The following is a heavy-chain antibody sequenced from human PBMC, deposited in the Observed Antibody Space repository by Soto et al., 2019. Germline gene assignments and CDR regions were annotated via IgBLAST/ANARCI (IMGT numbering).Heavy chain of an antibody. CDR3: ARAYGDYSPDN. J-gene: IGHJ4*02. V-gene: IGHV3-33*01. Sequence: QVQLVDSGGGVVQSGRSLTLSCVTSGFTFSDYAMHWVRQAPGKGLEWVALIWYDGSKRYYVDSVKGRFTVSRDNSKNTVYLQMSGLRAEDTAVYYCARAYGDYSPDNWGQGTLVTVSS. D-gene: IGHD4-17*01. CDR1: GFTFSDYA. CDR2: IWYDGSKR.